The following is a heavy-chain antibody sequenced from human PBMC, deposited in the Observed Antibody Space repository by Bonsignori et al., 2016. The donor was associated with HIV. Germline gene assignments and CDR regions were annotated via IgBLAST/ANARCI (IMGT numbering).Heavy chain of an antibody. V-gene: IGHV3-9*01. J-gene: IGHJ6*03. CDR2: ISWNSGSI. Sequence: GGSLRLSCAASGFTFDDYAMHWVRQAPGKGLEWVSGISWNSGSIGYADSVKGRFTISRDNAKNSLYLQMNSLRAEDTALYYCAKDSSVGNYYYYMDVWGKGTTVTVSS. CDR1: GFTFDDYA. CDR3: AKDSSVGNYYYYMDV. D-gene: IGHD1-1*01.